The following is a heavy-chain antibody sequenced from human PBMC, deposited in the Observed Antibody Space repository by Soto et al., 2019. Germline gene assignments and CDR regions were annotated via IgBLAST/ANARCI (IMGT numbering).Heavy chain of an antibody. CDR3: ARLSGMGRGVIDNWFDP. CDR2: LIPIYGTA. J-gene: IGHJ5*02. D-gene: IGHD3-10*01. Sequence: QVQLVQSGAEVKKPGSSVKVACKASGDTFNSYAMNWVRQAPGQGLEWMGGLIPIYGTANYAQKFRGRVTITADDSTSKAYRELSSKRTEDTAVYYCARLSGMGRGVIDNWFDPLGQGKLVTVSS. CDR1: GDTFNSYA. V-gene: IGHV1-69*01.